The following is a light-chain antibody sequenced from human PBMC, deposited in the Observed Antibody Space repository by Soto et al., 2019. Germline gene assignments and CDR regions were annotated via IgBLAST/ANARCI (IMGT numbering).Light chain of an antibody. J-gene: IGLJ1*01. Sequence: QSALTQPASVSGSPGQSIAISCTGTSSDVGGYDYVSWYQQLPGKAPKLMIYDVNNRPSGVSNRFSGSKSGNTASLTISGLQAEDEADYYCSSYTSSSPHVFGTGT. CDR2: DVN. CDR1: SSDVGGYDY. V-gene: IGLV2-14*03. CDR3: SSYTSSSPHV.